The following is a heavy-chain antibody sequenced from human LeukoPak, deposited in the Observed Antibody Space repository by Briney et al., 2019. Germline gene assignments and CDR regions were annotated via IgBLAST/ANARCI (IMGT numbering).Heavy chain of an antibody. CDR2: IYYSGST. CDR1: GGSISSSSYY. V-gene: IGHV4-39*01. Sequence: SETLSLTCTVSGGSISSSSYYWGWIRQPPGKGLEWIGSIYYSGSTYYSPSLKSRVTISVDTSKNQVSLKLTSVTAADTAVFYCARMGARTMVRGVKRAFDIWGQGTMVTVSS. J-gene: IGHJ3*02. CDR3: ARMGARTMVRGVKRAFDI. D-gene: IGHD3-10*01.